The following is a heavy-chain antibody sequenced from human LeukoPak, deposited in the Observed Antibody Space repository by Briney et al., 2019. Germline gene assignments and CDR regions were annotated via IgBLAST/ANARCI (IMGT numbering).Heavy chain of an antibody. V-gene: IGHV3-66*01. Sequence: AGGSLRLSCAASGFTVSSNYMSWVRQAPGKGLEWVSVIYSGGSTYYADSVKGRFTISRDNSKNTLYLQMNSLRAEDTAVYYCARDHDGHYYGSGTLDYWGQGTLVTVSS. J-gene: IGHJ4*02. D-gene: IGHD3-10*01. CDR2: IYSGGST. CDR3: ARDHDGHYYGSGTLDY. CDR1: GFTVSSNY.